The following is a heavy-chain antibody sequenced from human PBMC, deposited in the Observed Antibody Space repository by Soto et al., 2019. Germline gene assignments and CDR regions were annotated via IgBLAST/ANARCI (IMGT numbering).Heavy chain of an antibody. J-gene: IGHJ6*02. D-gene: IGHD3-16*01. CDR2: ISYDGSNK. V-gene: IGHV3-30-3*01. Sequence: QVQLVESGGGVVQPGRSLRLSCAASGFTFRSYAMHWVRQASGKGLEWVAVISYDGSNKYYADSVKGRFTISRDNSKNTLDLQMNSLRAEDTAVYYCARGGGVAKDYYYGMDVWGQGTTVTVSS. CDR3: ARGGGVAKDYYYGMDV. CDR1: GFTFRSYA.